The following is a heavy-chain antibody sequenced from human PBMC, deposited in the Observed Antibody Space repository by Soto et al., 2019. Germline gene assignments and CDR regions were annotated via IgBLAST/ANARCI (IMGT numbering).Heavy chain of an antibody. CDR2: TYYRSKWYN. D-gene: IGHD2-8*01. CDR1: GDSVSTNRAT. J-gene: IGHJ5*01. CDR3: VRLIGHRWLES. Sequence: QVQLQQSGPGLVKPSQTLSLTCAISGDSVSTNRATWDWIRQSPSRGLEWLGRTYYRSKWYNDYAASVQARTTINPDPSNNQFSLQLNSVHPDDTAVYYCVRLIGHRWLESWGQGTLVTVSS. V-gene: IGHV6-1*01.